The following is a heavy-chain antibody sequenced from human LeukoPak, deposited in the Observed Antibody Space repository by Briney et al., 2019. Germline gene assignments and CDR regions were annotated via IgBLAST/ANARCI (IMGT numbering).Heavy chain of an antibody. V-gene: IGHV3-7*01. CDR1: GFTFSNNY. D-gene: IGHD3-22*01. CDR3: ARDPWHYDRGGDGFGAFDI. Sequence: GGSLRLSCAASGFTFSNNYMTWVRQAPGKGLEWVANIKEDGSEGFYMDSVKGRFTISRDNAQNSLSLQMNSLRVEDTDLYYCARDPWHYDRGGDGFGAFDIWGQGTMVTVSS. CDR2: IKEDGSEG. J-gene: IGHJ3*02.